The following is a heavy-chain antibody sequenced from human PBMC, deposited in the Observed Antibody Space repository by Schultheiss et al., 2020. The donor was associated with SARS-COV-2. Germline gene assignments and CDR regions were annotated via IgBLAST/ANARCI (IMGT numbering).Heavy chain of an antibody. V-gene: IGHV3-33*01. J-gene: IGHJ2*01. Sequence: GESLKISCAASGFTFSSYGMHWVRQAPGKGLEWVAVIWYDGSNKYYADSVKGRFTISRDNSKNTLYLQMNSLRDEDTAVYYCARDRFSPRWFFDLWGRGALVTVSS. D-gene: IGHD3-3*01. CDR2: IWYDGSNK. CDR1: GFTFSSYG. CDR3: ARDRFSPRWFFDL.